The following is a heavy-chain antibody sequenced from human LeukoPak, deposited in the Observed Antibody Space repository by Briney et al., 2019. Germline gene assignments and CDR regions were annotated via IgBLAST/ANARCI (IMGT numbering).Heavy chain of an antibody. CDR1: GYSFTSYW. Sequence: GESLKISCKGSGYSFTSYWIGWVRQMPGKGLEWMGIIYPGDSDTRYSPSFQGQVTISADKSISTAYLQWSSLKASDTAMYYCARQRGWSALAGNWDAFDIWGQGTMVTVSS. CDR2: IYPGDSDT. V-gene: IGHV5-51*01. CDR3: ARQRGWSALAGNWDAFDI. J-gene: IGHJ3*02. D-gene: IGHD6-19*01.